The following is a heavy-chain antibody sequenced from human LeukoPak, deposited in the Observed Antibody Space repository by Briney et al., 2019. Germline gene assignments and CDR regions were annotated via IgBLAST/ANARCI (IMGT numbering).Heavy chain of an antibody. D-gene: IGHD3-22*01. J-gene: IGHJ4*02. Sequence: GGSLRLSCAASGFTFSSYAMSWVRQAPGKGLEWVSANSGSGGSTYYADSVKGRFTISRDNSKNTLYLQMNSLRAEDTAVYYCAKDLSYYDSSGRPFDYWGQGTLVTVSS. V-gene: IGHV3-23*01. CDR3: AKDLSYYDSSGRPFDY. CDR2: NSGSGGST. CDR1: GFTFSSYA.